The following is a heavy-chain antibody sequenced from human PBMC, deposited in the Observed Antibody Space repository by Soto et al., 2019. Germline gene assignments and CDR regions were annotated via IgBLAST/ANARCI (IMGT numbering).Heavy chain of an antibody. CDR1: GFTFSSYS. Sequence: GGSLRLSCAASGFTFSSYSMNWVRQAPGKGLEWVSYISSSSSTIYYADSVKGRFTISRDNAKNSLYLQMNSLRAEDTAVYYCARDPQSGSCPGCHYYYYMDVWGKGTTVTVSS. J-gene: IGHJ6*03. V-gene: IGHV3-48*01. CDR2: ISSSSSTI. CDR3: ARDPQSGSCPGCHYYYYMDV. D-gene: IGHD2-15*01.